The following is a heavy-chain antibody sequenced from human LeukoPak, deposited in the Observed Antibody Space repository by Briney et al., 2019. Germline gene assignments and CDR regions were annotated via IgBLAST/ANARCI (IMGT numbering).Heavy chain of an antibody. J-gene: IGHJ4*02. CDR2: IKQDGSQK. Sequence: GGSLRLSCAASGFTFSSYAMTWVRQAPGKGLEWVANIKQDGSQKYYVDSVKGRFTISRDNAKNSLYLQMDSLRAEDTAVYYCARDTGCAGGTCFSFYDYWGQGTLVTVSS. CDR1: GFTFSSYA. D-gene: IGHD2-15*01. CDR3: ARDTGCAGGTCFSFYDY. V-gene: IGHV3-7*01.